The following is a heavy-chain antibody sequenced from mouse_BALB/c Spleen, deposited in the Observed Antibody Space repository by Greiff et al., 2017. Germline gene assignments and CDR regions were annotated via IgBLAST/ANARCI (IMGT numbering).Heavy chain of an antibody. CDR2: ISSGSSTI. D-gene: IGHD2-1*01. V-gene: IGHV5-17*02. J-gene: IGHJ3*01. Sequence: EVKVVESGGGLVQPGGSRKLSCAASGFTFSSFGMHWVRQAPEKGLEWVAYISSGSSTIYYADTVKGRFTISRDNPKNTLFLQMTSLRSEDTAMYYCARDYYGNTWFAYWGQGTLVTVSA. CDR3: ARDYYGNTWFAY. CDR1: GFTFSSFG.